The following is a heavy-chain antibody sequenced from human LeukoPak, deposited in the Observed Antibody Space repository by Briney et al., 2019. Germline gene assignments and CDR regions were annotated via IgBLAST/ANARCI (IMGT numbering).Heavy chain of an antibody. CDR3: ARDHSSPVGAFDI. CDR2: VNPNSGNT. D-gene: IGHD6-6*01. Sequence: ASVKVSCRASGYTLTTDDFNWVRQATGEGLEWMGWVNPNSGNTGYAQKFQGRVTITRNTSISTAYMELSSLRSEDTAVYYCARDHSSPVGAFDIWGQGTMVTVSS. J-gene: IGHJ3*02. V-gene: IGHV1-8*01. CDR1: GYTLTTDD.